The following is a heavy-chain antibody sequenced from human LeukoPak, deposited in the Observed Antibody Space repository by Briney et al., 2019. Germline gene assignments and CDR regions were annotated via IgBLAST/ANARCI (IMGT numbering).Heavy chain of an antibody. Sequence: SETLSLTCTVSGGSISSYYWSWIRQPAGKGLEWIGRIYASGSTTYNPSLKSRVTMAVGTSKTQFSLKLSSVTAADTAVYYYARDSGTTGEVKFDPWGQGTLVTVSA. J-gene: IGHJ5*02. D-gene: IGHD3-10*01. CDR1: GGSISSYY. CDR3: ARDSGTTGEVKFDP. V-gene: IGHV4-4*07. CDR2: IYASGST.